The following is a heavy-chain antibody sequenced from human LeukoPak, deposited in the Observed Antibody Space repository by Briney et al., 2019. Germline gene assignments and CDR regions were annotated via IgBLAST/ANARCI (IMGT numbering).Heavy chain of an antibody. CDR3: ASSPSRKLEWGGDFDY. D-gene: IGHD1-1*01. Sequence: GASVKVSCKASGGTFSSYAISWVRQAPGQGLEWMGRIIPILGIANYAQKFQGRVTITADKSTSTAYMELSSLRSEDTAVYYCASSPSRKLEWGGDFDYWGQGTLVTVSS. CDR1: GGTFSSYA. CDR2: IIPILGIA. J-gene: IGHJ4*02. V-gene: IGHV1-69*04.